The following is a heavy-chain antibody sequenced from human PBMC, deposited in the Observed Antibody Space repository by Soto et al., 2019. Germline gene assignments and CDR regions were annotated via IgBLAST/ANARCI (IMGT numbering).Heavy chain of an antibody. J-gene: IGHJ4*02. D-gene: IGHD1-26*01. V-gene: IGHV1-18*04. CDR2: ISAYNGNT. CDR1: GYTFTTYG. Sequence: AAVKVSCKASGYTFTTYGISWVRQAPGQGLEWMGWISAYNGNTKYAQKLQGRVTMTTDTSSSTAYMELRSLISDDTAVYYCARDPGTYSGSYRYWGQGTLVTVSS. CDR3: ARDPGTYSGSYRY.